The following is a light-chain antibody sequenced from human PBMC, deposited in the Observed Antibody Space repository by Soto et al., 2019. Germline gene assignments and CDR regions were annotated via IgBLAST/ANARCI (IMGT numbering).Light chain of an antibody. CDR3: QQYNVYWT. J-gene: IGKJ1*01. CDR2: KAS. V-gene: IGKV1-5*03. CDR1: QSINIW. Sequence: DIQMTQSPSTLSASVGDRVTITCRASQSINIWLAWYQQKPGRAPNLLIYKASTLESGVPSRCSGSGSGTEFTLTISGLQPDDFATYYCQQYNVYWTFGQGTKVEIK.